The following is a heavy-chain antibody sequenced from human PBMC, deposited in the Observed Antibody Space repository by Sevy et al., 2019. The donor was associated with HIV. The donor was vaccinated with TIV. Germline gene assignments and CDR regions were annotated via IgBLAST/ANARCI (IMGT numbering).Heavy chain of an antibody. D-gene: IGHD4-17*01. CDR3: AGALATTADFVS. CDR1: GGSISSYY. J-gene: IGHJ4*02. V-gene: IGHV4-4*07. CDR2: ISNSGNT. Sequence: SETLSLTCTVSGGSISSYYWNWIRQPAGKGLEWIGRISNSGNTNYNPSLKSRVTLSVDTSKSQFSLRLSSVTAADTALYYCAGALATTADFVSWGQGTQVTDSS.